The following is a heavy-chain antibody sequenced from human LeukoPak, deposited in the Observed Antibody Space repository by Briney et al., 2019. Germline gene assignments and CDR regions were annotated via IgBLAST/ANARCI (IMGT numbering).Heavy chain of an antibody. Sequence: GGSPRLSCAASGFTFSGYAMSWVRQAPGKGLEWVLAISGSGGSTYYADSVKGRFTISRDNSKNTLYLQMNSLRAEDTAVYYCAKVGYNFNWFDPWGQGTLVTVSS. V-gene: IGHV3-23*01. CDR3: AKVGYNFNWFDP. CDR2: ISGSGGST. D-gene: IGHD5-24*01. CDR1: GFTFSGYA. J-gene: IGHJ5*02.